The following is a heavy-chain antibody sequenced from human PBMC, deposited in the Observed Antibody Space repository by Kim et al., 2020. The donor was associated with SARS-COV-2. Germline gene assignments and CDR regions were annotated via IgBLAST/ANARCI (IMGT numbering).Heavy chain of an antibody. CDR1: GFTFSSYG. V-gene: IGHV3-33*05. CDR3: ARDHPSYYDILTGYFPAGYYYGMDV. Sequence: GGSLRLSCAASGFTFSSYGMHWVRQAPGKGLEWVAVISYDGSNKYYADSVKGRFTISRDNSKNTLYLQMNSLRAEDTAVYYCARDHPSYYDILTGYFPAGYYYGMDVWGQGTTVTVSS. D-gene: IGHD3-9*01. J-gene: IGHJ6*02. CDR2: ISYDGSNK.